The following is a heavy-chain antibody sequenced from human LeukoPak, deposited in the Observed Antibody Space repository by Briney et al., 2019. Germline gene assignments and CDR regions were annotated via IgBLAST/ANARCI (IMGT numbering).Heavy chain of an antibody. D-gene: IGHD2-8*02. CDR2: IGSSSSYI. CDR3: ARDFWSGAFDI. V-gene: IGHV3-21*01. J-gene: IGHJ3*02. CDR1: GFTFSSYS. Sequence: TGGSLRLSCAASGFTFSSYSMNWVRQAPGKGLEWVSSIGSSSSYIYYADSVKGRFTISRDNAKNSLYLQMNSLRAEDTAVYYCARDFWSGAFDIWGQGTMVTVSS.